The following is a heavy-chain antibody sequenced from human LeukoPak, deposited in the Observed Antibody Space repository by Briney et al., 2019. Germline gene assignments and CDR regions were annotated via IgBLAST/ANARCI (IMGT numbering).Heavy chain of an antibody. CDR2: ISSSGSTI. J-gene: IGHJ6*02. V-gene: IGHV3-48*03. CDR3: ARVNRPYGMDV. Sequence: PGGSLRLSCAAAGFTFRNYAMSWVRQAPGRGLEWVSYISSSGSTIYCADSVKGRFTISRDNAKNSLYLQMNSLRAEDTAVYYCARVNRPYGMDVWGQGTTVTVSS. CDR1: GFTFRNYA.